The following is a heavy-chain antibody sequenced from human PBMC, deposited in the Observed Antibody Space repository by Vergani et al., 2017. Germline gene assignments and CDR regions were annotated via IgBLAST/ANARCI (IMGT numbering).Heavy chain of an antibody. CDR1: GFSFTTYA. CDR2: INTNGDYT. D-gene: IGHD3-22*01. CDR3: ARNGYDSSGYYTNFDY. Sequence: EVQLLESGGDLVQPGGSLRLSCAASGFSFTTYAMSWVRQAPGKGLEWVSTINTNGDYTRYGDSVKGRFTISRDNSKSTLYLQMNSLRAEDTAVYYCARNGYDSSGYYTNFDYWGQGTLVTVSS. V-gene: IGHV3-23*01. J-gene: IGHJ4*02.